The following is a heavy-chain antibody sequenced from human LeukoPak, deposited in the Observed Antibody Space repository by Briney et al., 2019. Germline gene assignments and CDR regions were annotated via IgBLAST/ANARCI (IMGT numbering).Heavy chain of an antibody. CDR1: GFTFSSYA. J-gene: IGHJ6*02. CDR3: AKGRLLGAPWGMDV. CDR2: ISYDGSNK. Sequence: GGSLRLSCAASGFTFSSYAMHWVSQAPGKGLEWVAVISYDGSNKYYADSVKGRFTISRDNSKDTLYLQMNSLRAEDTAVYYCAKGRLLGAPWGMDVWGQGTKVTVSS. D-gene: IGHD1-26*01. V-gene: IGHV3-30-3*01.